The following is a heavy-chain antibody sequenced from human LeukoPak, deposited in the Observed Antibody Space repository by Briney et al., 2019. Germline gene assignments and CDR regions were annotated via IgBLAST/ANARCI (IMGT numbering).Heavy chain of an antibody. Sequence: GGSLRLSCAASGFTFSSYAMSWVRQAPGKGLEWVSAISGSGGSTYYADSVKGRFTISRDNSKNTLYLQMNSLRAEDTAVYYCAEGSCGGDCPLPYFHYWGQGTLVTVSS. J-gene: IGHJ4*02. CDR1: GFTFSSYA. CDR3: AEGSCGGDCPLPYFHY. CDR2: ISGSGGST. D-gene: IGHD2-21*02. V-gene: IGHV3-23*01.